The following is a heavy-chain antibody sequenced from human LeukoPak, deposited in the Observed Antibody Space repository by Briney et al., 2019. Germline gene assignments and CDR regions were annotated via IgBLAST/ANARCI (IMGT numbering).Heavy chain of an antibody. Sequence: GGSLRLSCAASGFTFSSYAMHWVRQAPGKGLEWVADISYDGSNKYYADSVKGRFTISRDNSKNTLYLQMNSLRAEDTAVYYCAKRKYSGSYYAAFDIWGQGTMVTVSS. CDR2: ISYDGSNK. J-gene: IGHJ3*02. CDR3: AKRKYSGSYYAAFDI. CDR1: GFTFSSYA. V-gene: IGHV3-30-3*01. D-gene: IGHD1-26*01.